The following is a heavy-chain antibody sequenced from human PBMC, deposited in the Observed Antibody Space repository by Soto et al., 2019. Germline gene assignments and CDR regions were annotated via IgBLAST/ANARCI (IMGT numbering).Heavy chain of an antibody. CDR2: IYYSGST. CDR3: AEAARRDNWFDP. J-gene: IGHJ5*02. CDR1: GGSISSSSYY. D-gene: IGHD6-6*01. Sequence: SETLSLTCTVSGGSISSSSYYWGWIRQPPGKGLEWIGSIYYSGSTYYNPSLKSRVTISVDTSKNQFSLKLSSVTAADTAVYYCAEAARRDNWFDPWGQGTLVTVSS. V-gene: IGHV4-39*01.